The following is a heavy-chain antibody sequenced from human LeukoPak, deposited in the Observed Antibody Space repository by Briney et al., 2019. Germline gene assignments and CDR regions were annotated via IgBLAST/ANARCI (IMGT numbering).Heavy chain of an antibody. CDR1: GYTFTSYD. D-gene: IGHD3-3*01. CDR3: AVVGYYDFWSGYQYAFDI. Sequence: ASVKVSCKASGYTFTSYDINWVRQATGQGLEWMGWMNPNSGNTGYAQKFQGRVTMTRNTSIGTAYMELSSLRSEDTAVYYCAVVGYYDFWSGYQYAFDIWGQGTMVTVSS. CDR2: MNPNSGNT. J-gene: IGHJ3*02. V-gene: IGHV1-8*01.